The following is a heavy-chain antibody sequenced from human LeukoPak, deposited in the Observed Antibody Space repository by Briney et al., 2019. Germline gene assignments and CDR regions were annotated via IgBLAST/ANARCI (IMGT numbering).Heavy chain of an antibody. Sequence: PGGSLRLSCAASGFTFSSYAMHWVRQAPGKGLEWVAVISYDGSNKYYADSVKGRFTISRDNSKNTLYLQMNSLRAEDTAVYYCARFQPAAMGLVYWGQGTLVTVSS. J-gene: IGHJ4*02. CDR2: ISYDGSNK. CDR3: ARFQPAAMGLVY. CDR1: GFTFSSYA. V-gene: IGHV3-30-3*01. D-gene: IGHD2-2*01.